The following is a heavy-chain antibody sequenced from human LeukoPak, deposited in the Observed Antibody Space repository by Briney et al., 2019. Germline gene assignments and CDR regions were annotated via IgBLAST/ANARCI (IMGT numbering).Heavy chain of an antibody. V-gene: IGHV3-33*01. Sequence: GGSLRLSCAASGFTFSSYGMHWVRQAPGKGLEWVAVIWYDGSNKYYADSVKGRFTISRDNSKNTLYLQMNSLRAEDTAVYYCASYINWDIAAAVEWVGMDVWGQGTTVTVSS. CDR2: IWYDGSNK. CDR3: ASYINWDIAAAVEWVGMDV. CDR1: GFTFSSYG. D-gene: IGHD6-13*01. J-gene: IGHJ6*02.